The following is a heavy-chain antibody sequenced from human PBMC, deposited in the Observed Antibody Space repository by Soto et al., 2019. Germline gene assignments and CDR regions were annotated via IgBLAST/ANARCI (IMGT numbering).Heavy chain of an antibody. Sequence: QVQLVQSGAEVKKPGSSVKVSCKASGGTFSSYAISWVRQAPGQGLEWMGGISPISGTANYAQKLQGRVTITADESTSTAYMELSSLRSEDTAVYYCARSQGSSTSLEIYYYYYYGMDVWGQGTTVTVSS. CDR1: GGTFSSYA. J-gene: IGHJ6*02. CDR3: ARSQGSSTSLEIYYYYYYGMDV. CDR2: ISPISGTA. D-gene: IGHD2-2*01. V-gene: IGHV1-69*01.